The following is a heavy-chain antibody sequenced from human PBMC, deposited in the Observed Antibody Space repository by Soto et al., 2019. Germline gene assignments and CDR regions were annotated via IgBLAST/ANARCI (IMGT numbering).Heavy chain of an antibody. CDR1: GGSISSSNW. V-gene: IGHV4-4*02. Sequence: SETLSLTCAVSGGSISSSNWWSWVRQPPGKGLEWIGEIYHSGSTNYNPSLKSRVTISVDKSKNQFSLKLSSVTAADTAVYYCARDSGSYTYYYYYGMDVWGQGTTVTVSS. D-gene: IGHD1-26*01. CDR3: ARDSGSYTYYYYYGMDV. CDR2: IYHSGST. J-gene: IGHJ6*02.